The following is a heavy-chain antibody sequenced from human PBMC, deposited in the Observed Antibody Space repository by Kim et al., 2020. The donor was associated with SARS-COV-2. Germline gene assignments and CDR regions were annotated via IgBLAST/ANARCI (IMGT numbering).Heavy chain of an antibody. CDR3: ARGGRCSSTSCYTKPPTTARWFDP. D-gene: IGHD2-2*02. Sequence: SETLSLTCAVYGGSFSGYYWSWIRQPPGKGLEWIGEINHSGSTNYNPSLKSRVTISVDTSKNQFSLKLSSVTAADTAVYYCARGGRCSSTSCYTKPPTTARWFDPWGQGTLVTVSS. J-gene: IGHJ5*02. CDR1: GGSFSGYY. CDR2: INHSGST. V-gene: IGHV4-34*01.